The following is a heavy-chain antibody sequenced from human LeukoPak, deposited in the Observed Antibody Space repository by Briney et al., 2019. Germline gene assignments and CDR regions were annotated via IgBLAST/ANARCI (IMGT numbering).Heavy chain of an antibody. V-gene: IGHV4-4*07. D-gene: IGHD6-13*01. J-gene: IGHJ6*03. CDR1: GVSISSYY. Sequence: NTSETLSLTCTVSGVSISSYYWSWLRQPAGKGLEWIGRIYTSGGTNYNPSLKSRVTISVDTSKNQFSLKLSSVTAADTAVYYCARDSYSSSWPQGYYYYYYYMDVWGKGTTVTISS. CDR2: IYTSGGT. CDR3: ARDSYSSSWPQGYYYYYYYMDV.